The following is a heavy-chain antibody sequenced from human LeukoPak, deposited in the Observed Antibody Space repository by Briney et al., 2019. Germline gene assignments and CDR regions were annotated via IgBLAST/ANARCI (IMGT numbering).Heavy chain of an antibody. Sequence: SETLSLTCAFYGGSFSGYYWSWIRQPPGKGLEWIGYIYYSGSTNYNPSLKSRVTISVDTSKNQFSLKLSSVTAADTAVYYCARALKGADYYYYYMDVWGKGTTVTVSS. D-gene: IGHD1-26*01. CDR2: IYYSGST. J-gene: IGHJ6*03. CDR1: GGSFSGYY. CDR3: ARALKGADYYYYYMDV. V-gene: IGHV4-59*01.